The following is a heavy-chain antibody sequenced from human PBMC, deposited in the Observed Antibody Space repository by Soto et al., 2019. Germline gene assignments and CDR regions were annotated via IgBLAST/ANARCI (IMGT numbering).Heavy chain of an antibody. Sequence: QAQLEQSGGEVKKPGSSVKVSCKASRVAFSTFIVTWVRQAPGVGLEWVGGIIPVFGTANYAQKFQGRVTSTADESTSTSDMEVNNLRSEDTAVYYCAKVRYSSPMGYYYGMDVWGQGTTVTVSS. CDR2: IIPVFGTA. CDR3: AKVRYSSPMGYYYGMDV. D-gene: IGHD2-2*01. CDR1: RVAFSTFI. V-gene: IGHV1-69*01. J-gene: IGHJ6*02.